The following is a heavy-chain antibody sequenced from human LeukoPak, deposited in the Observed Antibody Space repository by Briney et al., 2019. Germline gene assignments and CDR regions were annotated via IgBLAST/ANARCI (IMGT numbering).Heavy chain of an antibody. Sequence: ASVKVSCKASGCTFTGYYMHWVRQAPGQGLEWMGWINPNSGGTNYAQKFQGWVTMTRDTSINTAYMELSRLRSDDTAVYYCARAHCSSTSCSPGAFDIWGQGTMVTVSS. D-gene: IGHD2-2*01. CDR1: GCTFTGYY. V-gene: IGHV1-2*04. CDR3: ARAHCSSTSCSPGAFDI. CDR2: INPNSGGT. J-gene: IGHJ3*02.